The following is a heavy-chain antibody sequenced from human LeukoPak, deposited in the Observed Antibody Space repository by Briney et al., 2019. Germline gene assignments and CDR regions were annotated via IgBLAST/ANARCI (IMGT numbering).Heavy chain of an antibody. D-gene: IGHD6-13*01. CDR3: ARLSSSWSRYYYYYGMDV. Sequence: SETLSLTCTVSGGSISSYYWSWIRQPPGKGLEWIGYIYYSGSTNYNPSLKSRVTISVDTSKNQFSLKLSSVTAADTAVYYCARLSSSWSRYYYYYGMDVWGQGTTVTVSS. CDR2: IYYSGST. V-gene: IGHV4-59*01. CDR1: GGSISSYY. J-gene: IGHJ6*02.